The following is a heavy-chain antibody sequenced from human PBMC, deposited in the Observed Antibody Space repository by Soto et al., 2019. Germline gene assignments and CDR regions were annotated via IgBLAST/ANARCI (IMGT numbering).Heavy chain of an antibody. V-gene: IGHV1-46*03. CDR2: INPSGGST. CDR3: ARDRVAGDAFDI. CDR1: GYTFTSYY. J-gene: IGHJ3*02. Sequence: ASVKVSCKASGYTFTSYYMHWVRQAPGQGLEWMGIINPSGGSTSYAQKFQGRVTMTRDTSTSTVYMELISLRSEDTAVYYCARDRVAGDAFDIWGQGTMVTVSS. D-gene: IGHD2-21*01.